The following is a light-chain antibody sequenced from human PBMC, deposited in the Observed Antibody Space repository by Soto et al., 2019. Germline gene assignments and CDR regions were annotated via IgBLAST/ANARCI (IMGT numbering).Light chain of an antibody. CDR2: WAS. Sequence: DIVVTPSPDSLAVSLGERATINCKSSQSVLYSSNNKNYLAWYQQKPGQPPKLLIYWASTRESVVPDRFSGSGSGTDFTLTISSLQAEDVAVYYCQQYYRPWTFGQGTKVEIK. J-gene: IGKJ1*01. V-gene: IGKV4-1*01. CDR1: QSVLYSSNNKNY. CDR3: QQYYRPWT.